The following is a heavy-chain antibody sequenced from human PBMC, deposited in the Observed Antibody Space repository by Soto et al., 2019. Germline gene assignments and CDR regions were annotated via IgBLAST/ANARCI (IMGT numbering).Heavy chain of an antibody. CDR3: VRDGTKTLRDWFDP. Sequence: PSETLSLTCAVSGASISGYYWSWIRKSAGKGLEWIGRIYATGTTDYNPSLKSRVMMSVDASKKQFSLKLRSVTAADTAVYYCVRDGTKTLRDWFDPWGQGISVTVSS. V-gene: IGHV4-4*07. CDR1: GASISGYY. J-gene: IGHJ5*02. CDR2: IYATGTT. D-gene: IGHD1-1*01.